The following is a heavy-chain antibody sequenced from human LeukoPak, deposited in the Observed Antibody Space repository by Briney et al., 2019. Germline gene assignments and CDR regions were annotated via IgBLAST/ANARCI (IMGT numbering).Heavy chain of an antibody. CDR2: ISAHNGNT. J-gene: IGHJ4*02. V-gene: IGHV1-18*01. CDR1: GYTFTSYG. CDR3: ARDINRYNWNYSPDFDY. Sequence: GASVKVSCKASGYTFTSYGISWVRQAPGQGLEWMGWISAHNGNTNYAQKLQGRVTMTTDTSTSTAYMELRSLRSDDKAVYYCARDINRYNWNYSPDFDYWGQGTLVTVSS. D-gene: IGHD1-7*01.